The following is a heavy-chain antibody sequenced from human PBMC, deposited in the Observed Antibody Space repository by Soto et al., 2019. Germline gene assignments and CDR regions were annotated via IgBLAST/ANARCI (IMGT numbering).Heavy chain of an antibody. J-gene: IGHJ4*02. CDR1: GGSISSGGYS. CDR3: AAFYHYGSGSYLTIYYFDY. V-gene: IGHV4-30-2*01. D-gene: IGHD3-10*01. CDR2: IYHSGST. Sequence: QLQLQESGSGLVKPSQTLSLTCAVSGGSISSGGYSWSWIRQPPGKGLGWIGYIYHSGSTYYNPSLKSRVTISVDRSKNQFFLKLSSVTAADTSVYYCAAFYHYGSGSYLTIYYFDYWGQGTLVTVSS.